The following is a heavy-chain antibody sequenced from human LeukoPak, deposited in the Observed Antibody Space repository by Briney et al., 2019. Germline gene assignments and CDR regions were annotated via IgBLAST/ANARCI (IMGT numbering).Heavy chain of an antibody. CDR3: AIAREEVDY. Sequence: SETLSLTCTVSGGSISGSSYYWGWIRQPPGKGLEWIGYIYYSGSTYYNPSLKSRVTISVDTSKNQFSLKLSSVTAADTAVYYCAIAREEVDYWGQGTLVTVSS. CDR2: IYYSGST. CDR1: GGSISGSSYY. V-gene: IGHV4-30-4*08. J-gene: IGHJ4*02.